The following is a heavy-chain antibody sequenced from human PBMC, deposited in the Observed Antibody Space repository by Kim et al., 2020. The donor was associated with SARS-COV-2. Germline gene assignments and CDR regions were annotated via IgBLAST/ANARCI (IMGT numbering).Heavy chain of an antibody. CDR3: ARGWLHKFYYDMDV. V-gene: IGHV1-3*01. D-gene: IGHD5-12*01. J-gene: IGHJ6*03. Sequence: SRKFQGRVTIARDTSANRAYMELSRLRSEDTAVYYCARGWLHKFYYDMDVWGKGTTVTISS.